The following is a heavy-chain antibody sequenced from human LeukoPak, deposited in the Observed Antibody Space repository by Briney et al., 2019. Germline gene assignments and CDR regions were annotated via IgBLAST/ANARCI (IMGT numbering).Heavy chain of an antibody. CDR2: ISGSGGST. Sequence: GGSLRLSCAASGFTFSSYAMSWVRQAPGKGLEWVSAISGSGGSTYYADSVKGRFTISRDNSKNTLYLQMNSLRAEDTAVDYCASDLGTFVVVPAAIDNWFDPWGQGTLVTVSS. V-gene: IGHV3-23*01. J-gene: IGHJ5*02. CDR1: GFTFSSYA. CDR3: ASDLGTFVVVPAAIDNWFDP. D-gene: IGHD2-2*02.